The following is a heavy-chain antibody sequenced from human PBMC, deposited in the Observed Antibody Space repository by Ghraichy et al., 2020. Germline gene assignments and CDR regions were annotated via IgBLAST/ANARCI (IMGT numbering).Heavy chain of an antibody. D-gene: IGHD5-18*01. V-gene: IGHV4-34*01. CDR3: AYSSRRGYSYGRQFDY. J-gene: IGHJ4*02. CDR2: INHSGST. CDR1: GGSFSGYY. Sequence: SETLSLTCAVYGGSFSGYYWSWIRQPPGKGLVWIGEINHSGSTNYNPSLKSRVTISVDTSKNQFSLKLSSVTAADTAVYYCAYSSRRGYSYGRQFDYWGQGTLVTVSS.